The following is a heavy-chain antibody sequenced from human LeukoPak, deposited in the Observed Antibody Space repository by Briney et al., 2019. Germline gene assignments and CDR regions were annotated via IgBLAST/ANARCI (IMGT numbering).Heavy chain of an antibody. D-gene: IGHD1-14*01. Sequence: PSETLSLTCTVSGGSTSSGDYYWSWIRQPPGKGLEWIGYIYYSGSTYYNPSLKSRVTISVDTSKNQFSLKLSSVTAADTAVYYCARVFKRAPKGYDAFDIWGQGTMVTVSS. J-gene: IGHJ3*02. CDR2: IYYSGST. V-gene: IGHV4-30-4*08. CDR1: GGSTSSGDYY. CDR3: ARVFKRAPKGYDAFDI.